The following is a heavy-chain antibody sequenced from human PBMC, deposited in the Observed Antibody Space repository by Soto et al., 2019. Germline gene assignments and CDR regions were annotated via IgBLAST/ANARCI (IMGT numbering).Heavy chain of an antibody. V-gene: IGHV1-18*01. D-gene: IGHD3-22*01. CDR1: GYTLTSYG. Sequence: ASVKVSCKASGYTLTSYGISWVRQAPGQGLEWMGWISAYNGNTNYAQKLQGRVTMTTDTSTSTAYMELRSLRSDDTAVYYCARDRVYYYDSSGYYWPFDYWGQGTLVTVSS. CDR2: ISAYNGNT. CDR3: ARDRVYYYDSSGYYWPFDY. J-gene: IGHJ4*02.